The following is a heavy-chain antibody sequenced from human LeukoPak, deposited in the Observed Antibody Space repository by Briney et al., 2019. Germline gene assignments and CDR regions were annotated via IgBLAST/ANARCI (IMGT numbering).Heavy chain of an antibody. CDR3: ARVRDYGAVFDY. Sequence: SETLSLTCAVYGGPFSGHYWRWIRQPPGKGLEWIGEINHSGSANYSPSLKSRVTISVDTSKNQFSLKLSSVTAADTAVYYRARVRDYGAVFDYWGQGTLVTVSS. V-gene: IGHV4-34*01. D-gene: IGHD4-17*01. J-gene: IGHJ4*02. CDR1: GGPFSGHY. CDR2: INHSGSA.